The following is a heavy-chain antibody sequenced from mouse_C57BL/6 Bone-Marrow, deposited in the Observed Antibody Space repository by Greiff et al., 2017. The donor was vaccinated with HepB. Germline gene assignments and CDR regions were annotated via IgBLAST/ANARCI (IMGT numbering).Heavy chain of an antibody. Sequence: EVHLVESGGGLVQPGGSLKLSCAASGFTFSDYYMYWVRQTPEKRLEWVAYISNGGGSTYYPDTVKGRFTISRDNAKNTLYLQMSRLKSEDTAMYYCAMQLDYWGQGTSVTVSS. J-gene: IGHJ4*01. CDR1: GFTFSDYY. CDR2: ISNGGGST. V-gene: IGHV5-12*01. CDR3: AMQLDY.